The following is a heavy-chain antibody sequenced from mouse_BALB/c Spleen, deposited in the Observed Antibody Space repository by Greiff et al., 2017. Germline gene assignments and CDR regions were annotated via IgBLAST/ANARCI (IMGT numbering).Heavy chain of an antibody. V-gene: IGHV14-3*02. CDR1: GFNIKDTY. CDR3: ARYGYDGYFDV. Sequence: VQLKQSGAELVKPGASVKLSCTASGFNIKDTYMHWVKQRPEQGLEWIGRIDPANGNTKYDPKFQGKATITADTSSNTAYLQLSSLTSEDTAVYYCARYGYDGYFDVWGAGTTVTVSS. CDR2: IDPANGNT. J-gene: IGHJ1*01. D-gene: IGHD2-2*01.